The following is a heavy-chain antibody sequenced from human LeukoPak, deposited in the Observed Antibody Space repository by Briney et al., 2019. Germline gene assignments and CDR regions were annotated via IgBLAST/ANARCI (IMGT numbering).Heavy chain of an antibody. Sequence: GASVKVSCKASGYTFTRYAMNWVRQAPGQGLEWMGWINTNTGDPTYAQGFTGRFVFSLDTSVSTAYLQISSLKAEDTAVYYCARDPVPRYSSSWYEGPGYFDYWGQGTLVTVSS. V-gene: IGHV7-4-1*02. CDR2: INTNTGDP. CDR1: GYTFTRYA. J-gene: IGHJ4*02. CDR3: ARDPVPRYSSSWYEGPGYFDY. D-gene: IGHD6-13*01.